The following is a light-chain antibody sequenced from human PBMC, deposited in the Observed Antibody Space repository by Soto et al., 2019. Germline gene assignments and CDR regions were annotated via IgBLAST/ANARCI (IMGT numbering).Light chain of an antibody. CDR2: GAS. Sequence: EIVMTQSPATLSVSPGERATLFCRASQSVNNNFFAWYQQQPGQAPRLLIHGASTRATGITARFSGRGSGTEFTLNISSLQSEDFAVYYCQQYSAWPLTFCGGTKVEIK. J-gene: IGKJ4*01. CDR3: QQYSAWPLT. V-gene: IGKV3-15*01. CDR1: QSVNNN.